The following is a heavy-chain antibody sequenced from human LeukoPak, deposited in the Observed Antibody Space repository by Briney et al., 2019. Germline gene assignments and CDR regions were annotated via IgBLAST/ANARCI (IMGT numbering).Heavy chain of an antibody. CDR1: GGSISSYY. V-gene: IGHV4-59*08. CDR2: IYYSGST. D-gene: IGHD1-1*01. Sequence: SETLSLTCTVSGGSISSYYWSWIRQPPGKGLEWIGYIYYSGSTNYNPSLKSRVTISVDTSKNQFSLKLSSVTAADTAMYYCARHSPRPVLGWFDPWGQGTLVTVSS. J-gene: IGHJ5*02. CDR3: ARHSPRPVLGWFDP.